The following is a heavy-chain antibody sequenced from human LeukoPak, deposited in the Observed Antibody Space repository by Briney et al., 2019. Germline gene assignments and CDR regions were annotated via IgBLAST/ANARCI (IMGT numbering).Heavy chain of an antibody. D-gene: IGHD4-23*01. V-gene: IGHV1-24*01. Sequence: ASVKVSCKVSGYILSKLSMHWVRQAPGKGLEWMGGFDPEDGETIYAQKFQGRVTMTEDTSTDTAYMELSSLRSEDTAVYYCARVPLNYGGNSRRWFDPWGQGTLVTVSS. J-gene: IGHJ5*02. CDR1: GYILSKLS. CDR2: FDPEDGET. CDR3: ARVPLNYGGNSRRWFDP.